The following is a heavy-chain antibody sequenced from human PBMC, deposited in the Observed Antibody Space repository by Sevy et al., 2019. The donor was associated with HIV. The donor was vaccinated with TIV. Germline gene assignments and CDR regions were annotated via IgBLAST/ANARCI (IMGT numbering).Heavy chain of an antibody. CDR2: ISSSFDI. J-gene: IGHJ6*02. V-gene: IGHV3-21*01. Sequence: GWSLRLSCAASGFTFSVYSMNWVRLAPGKGLEWVSSISSSFDINYADSLKGRITVSRDNAKNELYLQMNSLRADDTAVYYCVQEIGAKNHVWGQGTTVTVSS. CDR1: GFTFSVYS. D-gene: IGHD3-22*01. CDR3: VQEIGAKNHV.